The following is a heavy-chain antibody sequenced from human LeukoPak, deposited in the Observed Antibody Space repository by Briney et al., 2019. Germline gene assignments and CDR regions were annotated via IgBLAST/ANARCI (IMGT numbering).Heavy chain of an antibody. Sequence: GGSLRLSCAASGFTFSSYAMHWVRQAPGKGLEWVAVISYDGSNKYYADSVKGRFTISRDNSKNTLYLQMNSLRAEDTAVYYCARDRGERGVAAAAYFDYWGQGTLVTVSS. CDR1: GFTFSSYA. V-gene: IGHV3-30*04. CDR3: ARDRGERGVAAAAYFDY. CDR2: ISYDGSNK. D-gene: IGHD6-13*01. J-gene: IGHJ4*02.